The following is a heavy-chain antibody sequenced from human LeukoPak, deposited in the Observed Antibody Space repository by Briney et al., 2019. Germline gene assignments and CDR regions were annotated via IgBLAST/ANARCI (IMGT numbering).Heavy chain of an antibody. CDR3: ARDFSGY. CDR2: IYSGGAT. V-gene: IGHV3-66*01. D-gene: IGHD3-10*01. Sequence: GGSLRLSCVVSGATVSSNYMSWVRQAPGKGLEWVSVIYSGGATYYAGSVKGRFTISRDISQNTLYLQMNDLRAEDTAVYYCARDFSGYWGQGTLVTVSS. J-gene: IGHJ4*01. CDR1: GATVSSNY.